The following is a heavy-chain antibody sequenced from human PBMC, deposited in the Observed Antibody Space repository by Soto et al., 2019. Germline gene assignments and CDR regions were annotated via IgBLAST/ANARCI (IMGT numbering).Heavy chain of an antibody. J-gene: IGHJ4*02. Sequence: EVQLLESGGALVQPGGSLRLSCAASGFTFSDFAMSWVRQAPGEGLEWVSSIHGDGKAFYLDTVEGRFTSSRDNSENKMYLPLTSSRVEDTAVYFCAKDAVHYNGKWDYLDAWGQGTPVTVSP. CDR1: GFTFSDFA. CDR3: AKDAVHYNGKWDYLDA. V-gene: IGHV3-23*01. CDR2: IHGDGKA. D-gene: IGHD1-20*01.